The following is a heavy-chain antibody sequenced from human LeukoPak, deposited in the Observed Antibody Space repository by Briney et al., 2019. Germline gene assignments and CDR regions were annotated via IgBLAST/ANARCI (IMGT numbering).Heavy chain of an antibody. V-gene: IGHV4-4*02. CDR3: ARDLRSGSKYYYYYGMDV. CDR1: GGSISSSNW. J-gene: IGHJ6*02. D-gene: IGHD6-19*01. Sequence: SETLSLTCAVSGGSISSSNWWSWVRQPPGKGLEWIGEIYHSGSTNYNPSLKSRVTISVDKSKNQFSLKLSSVTAADMAVYYCARDLRSGSKYYYYYGMDVWGQGTTVTVSS. CDR2: IYHSGST.